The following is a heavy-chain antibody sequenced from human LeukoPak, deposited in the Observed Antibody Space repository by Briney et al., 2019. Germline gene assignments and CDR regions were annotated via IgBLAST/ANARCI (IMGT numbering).Heavy chain of an antibody. V-gene: IGHV3-21*01. CDR1: GFTFSSYS. D-gene: IGHD2-15*01. Sequence: SGGSLRLSCAASGFTFSSYSMNWVRQAPGKGLEWVSSISSSSSYIYYADSVKGRFTISRDNARNSLYLQMNSLRAEDTAVYYCARDGLAAATLHWCFDLWGRGTLVTVSS. CDR3: ARDGLAAATLHWCFDL. CDR2: ISSSSSYI. J-gene: IGHJ2*01.